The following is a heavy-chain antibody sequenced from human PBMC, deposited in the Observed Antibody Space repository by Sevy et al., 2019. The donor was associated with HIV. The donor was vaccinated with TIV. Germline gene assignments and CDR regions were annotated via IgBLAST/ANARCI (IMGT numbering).Heavy chain of an antibody. CDR3: ARKGGAYDIGFDP. V-gene: IGHV3-48*03. CDR2: ISSSGTTI. J-gene: IGHJ5*02. CDR1: GFTFSSYE. D-gene: IGHD3-22*01. Sequence: GGSLRLSCAASGFTFSSYEMTWVRQAPGKGLEWISSISSSGTTIYCGDSVEGRFTISRDNPKNSLYLQMNSLRAEDTAVYYCARKGGAYDIGFDPWGQGTLVTVSS.